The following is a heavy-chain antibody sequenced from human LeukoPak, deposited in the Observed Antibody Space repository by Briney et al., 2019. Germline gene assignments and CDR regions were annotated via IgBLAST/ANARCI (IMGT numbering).Heavy chain of an antibody. D-gene: IGHD2-15*01. Sequence: ASVKVSCKASGYTFTSYGITWVRQAPGQGLEWMGWISGYNGNTDYAQKFQGRVTITADKSTSTAYMELSSLRSEDTAVYYCARTPLLGSPYYYYYMDVWGKGTTVTVSS. J-gene: IGHJ6*03. CDR2: ISGYNGNT. V-gene: IGHV1-18*01. CDR3: ARTPLLGSPYYYYYMDV. CDR1: GYTFTSYG.